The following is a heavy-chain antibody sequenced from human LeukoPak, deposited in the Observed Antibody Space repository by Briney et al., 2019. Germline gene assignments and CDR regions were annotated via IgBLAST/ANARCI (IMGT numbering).Heavy chain of an antibody. V-gene: IGHV6-1*01. J-gene: IGHJ4*02. CDR1: GDSVSSNSAA. CDR3: ARTTSSSWYMVDYFDY. CDR2: TYYRSKWYN. D-gene: IGHD6-13*01. Sequence: SQTLSLTCAISGDSVSSNSAAWNWIRQSPSRGLEWLGRTYYRSKWYNDYAVSVKSRITINPDTSKNQFSLQLNSVTPEDTAVYYCARTTSSSWYMVDYFDYWGQGTLVTVSS.